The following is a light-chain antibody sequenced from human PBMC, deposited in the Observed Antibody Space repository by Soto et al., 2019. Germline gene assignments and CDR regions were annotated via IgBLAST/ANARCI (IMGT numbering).Light chain of an antibody. CDR3: MQARQTPQT. Sequence: IVMTQSPLSLPVTPGEPASISCRSSQSLLHSNGYNYLYWYLQKPGQSPQLLIHLGSNRASGVPDRFSGSGSGTEFTLNISRVEAEDVGVYYCMQARQTPQTFGQGTKVEIK. CDR2: LGS. J-gene: IGKJ1*01. V-gene: IGKV2-28*01. CDR1: QSLLHSNGYNY.